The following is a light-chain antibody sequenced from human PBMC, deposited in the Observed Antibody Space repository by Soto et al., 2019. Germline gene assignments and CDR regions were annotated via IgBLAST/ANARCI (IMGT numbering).Light chain of an antibody. V-gene: IGLV3-21*02. Sequence: SYELTQPPSVSVAPGQTARIPCGGNNIGIKSVHWYQQKPGQAPVLVVYNDGDRPSGIPDRFSGSNSGNTATLTVSRVDAGDEADYYCQVWDSSSDHYVFGTGTKLTVL. J-gene: IGLJ1*01. CDR3: QVWDSSSDHYV. CDR2: NDG. CDR1: NIGIKS.